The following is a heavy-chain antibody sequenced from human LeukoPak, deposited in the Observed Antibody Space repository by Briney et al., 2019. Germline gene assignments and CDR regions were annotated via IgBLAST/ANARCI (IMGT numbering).Heavy chain of an antibody. Sequence: PGRSLRLSCAASGFTFSSYAMHWVRQAPGKGLEWVAVISYDGSNKYYADSVKGRFTVSRDSSKNTLYLQMNSLRAEDTAVYYCARSIQLWLCDYWGQGTLVTVSS. CDR3: ARSIQLWLCDY. V-gene: IGHV3-30-3*01. D-gene: IGHD5-18*01. CDR2: ISYDGSNK. CDR1: GFTFSSYA. J-gene: IGHJ4*02.